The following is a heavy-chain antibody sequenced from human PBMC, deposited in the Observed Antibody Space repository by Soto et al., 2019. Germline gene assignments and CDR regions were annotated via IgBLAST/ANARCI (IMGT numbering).Heavy chain of an antibody. CDR1: GGSISSSCYY. J-gene: IGHJ5*02. D-gene: IGHD5-18*01. CDR2: IYYSGST. V-gene: IGHV4-39*01. CDR3: ARSAYSYGYEWFDP. Sequence: PSETLSLTCTVSGGSISSSCYYWGGRRAPPGKGLEWIGSIYYSGSTYYNPSLKSRVTISVDTSKNQFSLKLSSVTAADTAVYYCARSAYSYGYEWFDPWGQGTLVTVSS.